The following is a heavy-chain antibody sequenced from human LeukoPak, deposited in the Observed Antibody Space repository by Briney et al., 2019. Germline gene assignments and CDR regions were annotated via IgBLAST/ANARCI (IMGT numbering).Heavy chain of an antibody. CDR1: GXTFSSYG. CDR3: AKAGDGSSGFDY. V-gene: IGHV3-30*18. J-gene: IGHJ4*02. D-gene: IGHD6-19*01. Sequence: PGRSLRLSCAASGXTFSSYGMHWVRQAPGKGQEWVAVISYDGSNKYYADSVKGRFTISRDNSKNTLYLQMNSLRAEDTAVYYCAKAGDGSSGFDYWGQGTLVTVSS. CDR2: ISYDGSNK.